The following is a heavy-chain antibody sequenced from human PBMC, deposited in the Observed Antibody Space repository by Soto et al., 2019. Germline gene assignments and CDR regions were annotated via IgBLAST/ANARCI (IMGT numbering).Heavy chain of an antibody. CDR3: ARAQLLSIAVAALQISFDY. CDR2: INHSGST. J-gene: IGHJ4*02. CDR1: GGSFSGYY. V-gene: IGHV4-34*01. Sequence: SETLSLTCAVYGGSFSGYYWSWIRQPPGKGLEWIGEINHSGSTNYNPSLKSRVTISVDTSKNQFSLKLSSVTAADTAVYYCARAQLLSIAVAALQISFDYWGQGTLVTVSS. D-gene: IGHD6-19*01.